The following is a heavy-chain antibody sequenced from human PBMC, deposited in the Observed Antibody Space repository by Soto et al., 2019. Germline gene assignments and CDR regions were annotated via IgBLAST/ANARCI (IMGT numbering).Heavy chain of an antibody. CDR3: ARDQQPQPYSWFDP. D-gene: IGHD6-13*01. V-gene: IGHV1-18*01. Sequence: ASVKVSCKASGYTFTSYGISWVRQAPGQGLEWMGWISAYNGNTNYAQKLQGRVTMTTDTSTSTAYMELRSPRSDDTAVYYCARDQQPQPYSWFDPWGQGTLVTVS. J-gene: IGHJ5*02. CDR1: GYTFTSYG. CDR2: ISAYNGNT.